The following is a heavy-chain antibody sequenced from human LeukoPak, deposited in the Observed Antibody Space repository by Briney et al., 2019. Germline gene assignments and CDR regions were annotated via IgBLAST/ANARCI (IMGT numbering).Heavy chain of an antibody. J-gene: IGHJ6*02. Sequence: SETLSLTCTVSGGSISSYYWSWIRQPPGKGLEWIGYIYYSGSTNYNPSLKSRVTISVDTPKNQFSLKLSSVTAVDTAVYYCARGQDYYDSSGYGYYYGMDVWGQGTTVTVSS. CDR1: GGSISSYY. D-gene: IGHD3-22*01. CDR3: ARGQDYYDSSGYGYYYGMDV. V-gene: IGHV4-59*08. CDR2: IYYSGST.